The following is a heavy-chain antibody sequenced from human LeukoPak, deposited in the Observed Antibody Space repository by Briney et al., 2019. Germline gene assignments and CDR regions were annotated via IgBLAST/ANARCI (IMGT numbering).Heavy chain of an antibody. Sequence: GGSLRLSCAASGFTFSSNAMHWVRQAPGQGLEYVSGISSDGARTHYANSVKGRFTISRDNAKNTIDLQMGGLRPEDTAVYYCARNGYGVNYFDYWGQGTLVTVSS. CDR3: ARNGYGVNYFDY. V-gene: IGHV3-64*01. CDR2: ISSDGART. CDR1: GFTFSSNA. D-gene: IGHD2-8*01. J-gene: IGHJ4*02.